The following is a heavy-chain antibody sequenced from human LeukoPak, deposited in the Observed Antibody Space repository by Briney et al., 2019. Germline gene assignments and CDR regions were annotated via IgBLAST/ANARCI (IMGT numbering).Heavy chain of an antibody. D-gene: IGHD6-13*01. Sequence: GGSLRLSCAASGFTFSDYYMSWIRQAPGKGLEWVSYISSSSSTIYYADSVKGRFTISRDNAKNSLYLQMNSLRAEDTAVYYCARDRIAALYYYYGMDVWGQGTTVTVSS. CDR1: GFTFSDYY. V-gene: IGHV3-11*01. CDR3: ARDRIAALYYYYGMDV. J-gene: IGHJ6*02. CDR2: ISSSSSTI.